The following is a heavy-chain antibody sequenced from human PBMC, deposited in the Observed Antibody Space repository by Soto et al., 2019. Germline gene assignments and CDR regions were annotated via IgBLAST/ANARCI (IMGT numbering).Heavy chain of an antibody. CDR3: ARELHHGYYYGMDV. V-gene: IGHV3-13*01. D-gene: IGHD4-4*01. J-gene: IGHJ6*02. Sequence: GGSLRLSCAASGFTFSSYDMHWVRQATGKGLEWVPAIGTAGDTYYPGSVKGRFTISRENAKNSLYLQMNSLRAGDTAVYYCARELHHGYYYGMDVWGQGTTVPVSS. CDR2: IGTAGDT. CDR1: GFTFSSYD.